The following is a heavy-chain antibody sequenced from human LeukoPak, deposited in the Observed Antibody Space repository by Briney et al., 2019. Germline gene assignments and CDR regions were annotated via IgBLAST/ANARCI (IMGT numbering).Heavy chain of an antibody. Sequence: SETLSLTCAVYTGSFSGYQWSWIRRPPGKGLEWIGEINHSGSTNCNPSLKSRVTMSVDTSKNQFSLRLSSVTAADTAVYYCARKRESSGYYLNAFDIWGQGTKVTVSS. CDR3: ARKRESSGYYLNAFDI. CDR2: INHSGST. D-gene: IGHD3-22*01. V-gene: IGHV4-34*01. J-gene: IGHJ3*02. CDR1: TGSFSGYQ.